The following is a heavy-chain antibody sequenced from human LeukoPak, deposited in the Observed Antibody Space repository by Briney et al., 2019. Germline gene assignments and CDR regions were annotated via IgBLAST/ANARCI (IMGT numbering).Heavy chain of an antibody. CDR2: LWYDGSNT. CDR3: ARARYSNYAGGFDY. V-gene: IGHV3-33*01. Sequence: GGSLTLSCAASGFTFSSYGMHWVRQAPGKGLEWVAILWYDGSNTYYADSVKGRFTISRDNSKNTVYVQMNNLRAEDTAVYYCARARYSNYAGGFDYWGQGTLDSVSS. CDR1: GFTFSSYG. J-gene: IGHJ4*02. D-gene: IGHD4-11*01.